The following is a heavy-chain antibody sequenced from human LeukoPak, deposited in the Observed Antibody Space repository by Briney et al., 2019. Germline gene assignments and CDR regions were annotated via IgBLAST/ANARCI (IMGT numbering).Heavy chain of an antibody. J-gene: IGHJ4*02. V-gene: IGHV3-30*18. D-gene: IGHD3-10*01. Sequence: GGSLRLSCAASGFTFGSYGMHWVRQAPGKGLEWVAVISYDGGNKYYADSVKGRFTISRDNSKNTLYLQMNSLRAEDTAVYYCAKDSYASGSYSFQVEYWGQGTLVTVSS. CDR1: GFTFGSYG. CDR3: AKDSYASGSYSFQVEY. CDR2: ISYDGGNK.